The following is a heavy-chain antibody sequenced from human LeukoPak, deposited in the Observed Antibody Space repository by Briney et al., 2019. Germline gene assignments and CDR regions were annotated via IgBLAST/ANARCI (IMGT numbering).Heavy chain of an antibody. Sequence: QAGGSLRLSCEASEFTFSNYWMSWVRQAPGKGLEWVANVKQDGSEKYYVDSVKGRFTISRDNAKNSLYLQMNSLRAEDTAVYYCARSFPRSGIAVAGKRVDPWGQGTLVTVSS. CDR2: VKQDGSEK. CDR1: EFTFSNYW. J-gene: IGHJ5*02. CDR3: ARSFPRSGIAVAGKRVDP. V-gene: IGHV3-7*03. D-gene: IGHD6-19*01.